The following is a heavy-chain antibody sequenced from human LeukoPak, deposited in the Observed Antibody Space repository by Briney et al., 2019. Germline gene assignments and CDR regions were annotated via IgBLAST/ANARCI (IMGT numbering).Heavy chain of an antibody. CDR3: ARVVAVADPYYFDY. CDR2: INHRGST. V-gene: IGHV4-34*01. D-gene: IGHD6-19*01. CDR1: GGSFSGYY. J-gene: IGHJ4*02. Sequence: SETLSLTCAVYGGSFSGYYWSWIRQPPGKGLEWIGEINHRGSTNYNPSLKSRVTISVDTSKNQFSLKLSSVTAADTAVYYCARVVAVADPYYFDYWGQGTLVTVSS.